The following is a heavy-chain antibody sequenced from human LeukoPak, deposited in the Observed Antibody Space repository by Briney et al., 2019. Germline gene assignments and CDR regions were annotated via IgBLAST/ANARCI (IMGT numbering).Heavy chain of an antibody. Sequence: ASVKVSCKASGYTFTGYYMHWVRQAPGQGLEWMGRINPNSGGTNYAQKFQGRVTMTRDTSISTAYMELSRLRSDDTAVYYCARFLGSSSGIVSKVYWGQGTLATVSS. CDR3: ARFLGSSSGIVSKVY. CDR2: INPNSGGT. D-gene: IGHD6-6*01. J-gene: IGHJ4*02. V-gene: IGHV1-2*06. CDR1: GYTFTGYY.